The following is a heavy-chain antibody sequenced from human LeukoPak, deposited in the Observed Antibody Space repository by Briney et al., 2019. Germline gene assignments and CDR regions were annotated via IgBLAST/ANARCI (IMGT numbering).Heavy chain of an antibody. CDR3: ARSNQADDY. J-gene: IGHJ4*02. Sequence: GGSLRLSCAASGFAFSSYWMHWVRQVPGKGLVWVARINPGGSNITYADSVKGRFTISRDNAKNTLYLQMDSLRAEDTGVYYCARSNQADDYWGQGTLVTVSS. V-gene: IGHV3-74*01. CDR1: GFAFSSYW. D-gene: IGHD1-14*01. CDR2: INPGGSNI.